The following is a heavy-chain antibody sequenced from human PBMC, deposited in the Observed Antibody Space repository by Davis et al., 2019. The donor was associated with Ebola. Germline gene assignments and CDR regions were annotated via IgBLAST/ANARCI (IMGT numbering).Heavy chain of an antibody. CDR3: ANLRGVDY. D-gene: IGHD1-26*01. Sequence: GESLKISCAASGFTFSSYAMHWVRQAPGKGLEWVAVISYDGSNKYYADSVKGRFTISRDNAKNSLYLQMNSLRAEDTAVYYCANLRGVDYWGQGTLVTVSS. CDR2: ISYDGSNK. CDR1: GFTFSSYA. J-gene: IGHJ4*02. V-gene: IGHV3-30-3*01.